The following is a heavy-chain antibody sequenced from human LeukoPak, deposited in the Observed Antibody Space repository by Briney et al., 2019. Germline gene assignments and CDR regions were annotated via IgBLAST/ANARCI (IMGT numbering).Heavy chain of an antibody. D-gene: IGHD5-18*01. CDR3: ASWDTAMLLLDY. J-gene: IGHJ4*02. CDR2: IWYDGSNK. Sequence: GGSLRLSCAASGFTFSSYGMHWVRQAPGKGLEWVAVIWYDGSNKYYADSVKGRFTISRDNSKNTLYLQMNSLRAEDTAVYYCASWDTAMLLLDYWGQGTLVTVSS. V-gene: IGHV3-33*01. CDR1: GFTFSSYG.